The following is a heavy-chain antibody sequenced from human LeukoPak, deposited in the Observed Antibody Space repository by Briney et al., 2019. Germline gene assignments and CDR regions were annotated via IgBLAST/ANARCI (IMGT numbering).Heavy chain of an antibody. CDR1: GFTFSSYS. Sequence: GGPLRLSCAASGFTFSSYSMNWVRQAPGKGLEWVSSISSSSSYIYYADSVKGRFTISRDNAKNSLYLQMNSLRAEDTALYYCTRGYEEKGFDYWGQGTLVTVSS. V-gene: IGHV3-21*04. J-gene: IGHJ4*02. CDR3: TRGYEEKGFDY. D-gene: IGHD5-12*01. CDR2: ISSSSSYI.